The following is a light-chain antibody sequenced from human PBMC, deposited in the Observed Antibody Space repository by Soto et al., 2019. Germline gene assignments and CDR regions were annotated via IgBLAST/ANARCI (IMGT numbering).Light chain of an antibody. J-gene: IGKJ2*01. CDR1: HSVSSRY. CDR2: GAS. CDR3: QQYGSSPPYT. V-gene: IGKV3-20*01. Sequence: EIVLTQSPGTLSLSPGERATLSCRASHSVSSRYLAWYQQKPGQAPRLLIYGASSRATGIPDRFSGSGSGTDFTLTISRLEPEDFAVYYCQQYGSSPPYTFGKGTKLEIK.